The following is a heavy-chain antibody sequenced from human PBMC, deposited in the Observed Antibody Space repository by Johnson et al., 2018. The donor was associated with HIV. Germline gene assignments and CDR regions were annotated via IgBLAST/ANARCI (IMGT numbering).Heavy chain of an antibody. CDR2: ISYDGSNK. J-gene: IGHJ3*02. D-gene: IGHD4-23*01. Sequence: QVQLVESGGGVVQPGRSLRLSCAASGFTFSSYGMHWVRQAPGTGLEWLAVISYDGSNKYYGDSVKVRFTLSRENSKNTLYLQMNSLRAEDTAVYHCAKVGATVVTPRGEAFDIWGQGAMVTVSS. V-gene: IGHV3-30*18. CDR3: AKVGATVVTPRGEAFDI. CDR1: GFTFSSYG.